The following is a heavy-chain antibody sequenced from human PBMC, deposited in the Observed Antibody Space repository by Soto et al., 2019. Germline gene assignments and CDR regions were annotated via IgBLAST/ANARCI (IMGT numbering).Heavy chain of an antibody. CDR2: IYQSGST. V-gene: IGHV4-59*08. CDR1: GGSFSSYY. J-gene: IGHJ1*01. CDR3: ASNRGTTTRGYFHP. D-gene: IGHD4-17*01. Sequence: SETLSLTCSVSGGSFSSYYWSWIRQPPGKGLEWFGFIYQSGSTNYNPYLKSRVTISIDTSNNQFSLKLNSVTAADTAVYYCASNRGTTTRGYFHPGAQGILVTVS.